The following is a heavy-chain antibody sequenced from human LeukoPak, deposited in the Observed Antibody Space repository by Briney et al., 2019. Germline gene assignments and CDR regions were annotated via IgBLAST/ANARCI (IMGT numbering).Heavy chain of an antibody. V-gene: IGHV4-4*07. D-gene: IGHD2-15*01. CDR1: GGSISYYY. CDR2: IDASGNT. Sequence: SETLSLTCTVSGGSISYYYWTWIRQPAGKGLEWIGRIDASGNTKYTPSLRSRVTLSIDTSGQQFSLKLSSVTAADTAVYFCAREGCSGGVCYFDYWGRGTLVTVSS. CDR3: AREGCSGGVCYFDY. J-gene: IGHJ4*02.